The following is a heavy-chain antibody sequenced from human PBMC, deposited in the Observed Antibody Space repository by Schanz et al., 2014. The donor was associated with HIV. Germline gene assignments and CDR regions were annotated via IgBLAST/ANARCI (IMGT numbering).Heavy chain of an antibody. D-gene: IGHD2-8*01. CDR3: ARDRMVYAQAPLYYFDY. CDR2: ISYDGRNK. Sequence: QVQLGQSGGGVVRPGRSLRLSCAASGFTFDSFGMHWVRQAPGKGLEWVAVISYDGRNKYQAASVKGRFTMARDNSKNTLYLQMNSLRAEDTAVYYCARDRMVYAQAPLYYFDYWGQGTLITVSS. V-gene: IGHV3-30*03. CDR1: GFTFDSFG. J-gene: IGHJ4*02.